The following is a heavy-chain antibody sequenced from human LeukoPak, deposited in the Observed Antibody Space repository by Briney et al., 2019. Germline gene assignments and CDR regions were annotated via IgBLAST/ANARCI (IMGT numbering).Heavy chain of an antibody. J-gene: IGHJ4*02. Sequence: KTSQTLSLTCTVSGDSINSGAYYWSWIRQHPGKGLEWIGYISYSGSTYYNPSLKSRVAISLDTSKNQFSLKLSSVTAADTAVYYCARGQYGDPLDYWGQGTLVTVSS. D-gene: IGHD4-17*01. V-gene: IGHV4-31*02. CDR1: GDSINSGAYY. CDR2: ISYSGST. CDR3: ARGQYGDPLDY.